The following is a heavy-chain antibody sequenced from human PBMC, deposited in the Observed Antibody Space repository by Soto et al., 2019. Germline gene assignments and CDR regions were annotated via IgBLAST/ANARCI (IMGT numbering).Heavy chain of an antibody. D-gene: IGHD1-26*01. CDR2: IWYDGSNK. CDR3: AREKVGATPSYCAY. J-gene: IGHJ4*02. Sequence: GGSLRLSCAASGFTFSSYGMHWVRQAPGKGLEWVAVIWYDGSNKYYADSVKGRFTISRDNSKNTLYLQMNSLRAEDTGVYYCAREKVGATPSYCAYWGQGTLVTVSP. CDR1: GFTFSSYG. V-gene: IGHV3-33*01.